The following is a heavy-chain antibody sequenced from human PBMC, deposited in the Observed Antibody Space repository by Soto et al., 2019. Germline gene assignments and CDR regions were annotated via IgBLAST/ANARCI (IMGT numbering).Heavy chain of an antibody. Sequence: GGSLSLSCAASGFSFSSYSMNWVRQAPGKGLEWVSYISSSSSTMYYADSVKGRFTISRDNAKNSLYLQMNTLRDEDTAVYYCARDIGTYYYDSRAPYWGQGTLVTVSS. CDR2: ISSSSSTM. J-gene: IGHJ4*02. CDR3: ARDIGTYYYDSRAPY. V-gene: IGHV3-48*02. D-gene: IGHD3-22*01. CDR1: GFSFSSYS.